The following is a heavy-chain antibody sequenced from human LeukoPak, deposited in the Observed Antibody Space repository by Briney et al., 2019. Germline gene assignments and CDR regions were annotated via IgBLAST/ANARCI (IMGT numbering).Heavy chain of an antibody. J-gene: IGHJ4*02. CDR3: ARATPVGGVRFDY. CDR2: IYTTGDT. CDR1: GVSISSYY. Sequence: SETLSLTCTVPGVSISSYYWSWIRQPPGKGLEWIGSIYTTGDTRYNPSLKSRVTISVDTSKNQFSLKLSSVTAADTAVYYCARATPVGGVRFDYWGQGTLVTVSS. D-gene: IGHD3-16*01. V-gene: IGHV4-4*09.